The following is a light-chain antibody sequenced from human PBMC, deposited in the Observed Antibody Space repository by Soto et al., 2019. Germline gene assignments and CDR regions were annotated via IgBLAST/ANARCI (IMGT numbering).Light chain of an antibody. J-gene: IGLJ1*01. CDR3: AAGRV. CDR2: RNN. Sequence: QLVLTQPPSASGTPGQRVTISCSGSSSNIGSNYVYWYQQLPGTAPKLLIYRNNQRPSGVPDRFSGSKSGTSASLAISGLRSEDEADYYCAAGRVFGTGTKVTVL. V-gene: IGLV1-47*01. CDR1: SSNIGSNY.